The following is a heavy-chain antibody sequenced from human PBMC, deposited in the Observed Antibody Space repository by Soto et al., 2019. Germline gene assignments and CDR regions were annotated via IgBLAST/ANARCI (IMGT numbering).Heavy chain of an antibody. CDR2: IYYSGST. J-gene: IGHJ5*02. Sequence: SETLSLTCAVYGGSFSGYYWSLISQPPGKGLEWIGYIYYSGSTNYNPSLKSRVTISVDTSKNQFSLQLSSVTAADTAVYYCARGALVTIGAPQDWFDPWGQGTLVTVSS. V-gene: IGHV4-59*12. D-gene: IGHD6-6*01. CDR3: ARGALVTIGAPQDWFDP. CDR1: GGSFSGYY.